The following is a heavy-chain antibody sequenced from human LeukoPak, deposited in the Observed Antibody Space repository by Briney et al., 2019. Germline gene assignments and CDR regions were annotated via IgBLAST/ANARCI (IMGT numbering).Heavy chain of an antibody. V-gene: IGHV4-4*09. D-gene: IGHD1-26*01. CDR3: ARHWELLEGDYYYYYMDV. J-gene: IGHJ6*03. CDR1: GGSISSYY. CDR2: IYTSGST. Sequence: SETLSLTCTVSGGSISSYYWSWIRQPPGKGLEWIGYIYTSGSTNYNPSLKCRVTISVDTSKNQFSLKLSSVTAADTAVYYCARHWELLEGDYYYYYMDVWGKGTMVTVSS.